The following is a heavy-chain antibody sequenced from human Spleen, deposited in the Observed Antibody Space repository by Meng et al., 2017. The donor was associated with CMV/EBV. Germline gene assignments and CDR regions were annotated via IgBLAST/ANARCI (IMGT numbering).Heavy chain of an antibody. CDR1: GYTFTSYD. V-gene: IGHV1-8*01. D-gene: IGHD1-1*01. CDR2: MNPNSGNT. CDR3: VRGRGNGDY. Sequence: ASVKVSCKASGYTFTSYDINWVRQATGQGLEWMGWMNPNSGNTGYAQKLQDRVTMTSDTSTRTAYMELRSLRSDDTAVYYCVRGRGNGDYWGQGTLVTVSS. J-gene: IGHJ4*02.